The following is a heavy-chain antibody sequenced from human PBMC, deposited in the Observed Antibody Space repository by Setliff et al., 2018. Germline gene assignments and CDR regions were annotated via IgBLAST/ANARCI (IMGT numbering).Heavy chain of an antibody. Sequence: SETLSLTCTVSGASISSSSYYWAWIRQPPGRGLELIGSIFYGGSTYYNPSLKSRVTISIDASKNQFSLKLDSVTAADTAEYYCARTDDYYNFYAYWGQGTLVTVSS. V-gene: IGHV4-39*07. CDR1: GASISSSSYY. CDR2: IFYGGST. J-gene: IGHJ4*02. CDR3: ARTDDYYNFYAY. D-gene: IGHD3-3*01.